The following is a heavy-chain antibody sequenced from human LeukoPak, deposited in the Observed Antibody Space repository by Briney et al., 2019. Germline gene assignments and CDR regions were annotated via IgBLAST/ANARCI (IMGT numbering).Heavy chain of an antibody. V-gene: IGHV3-49*04. CDR2: IRSKAYGGTT. Sequence: PGGSLRLSCTASGFTFGDYAMSWVRQAPGKGLEWVGFIRSKAYGGTTEYAASVKGRFTISRDDSKSIAYLQMNSLKTEDTAVYYCTRRFIAARFDYWGQGTLVTVSS. CDR1: GFTFGDYA. J-gene: IGHJ4*02. CDR3: TRRFIAARFDY. D-gene: IGHD6-6*01.